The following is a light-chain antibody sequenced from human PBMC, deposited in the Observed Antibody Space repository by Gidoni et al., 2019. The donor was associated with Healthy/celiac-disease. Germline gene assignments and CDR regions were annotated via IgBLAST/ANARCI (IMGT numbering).Light chain of an antibody. Sequence: QSALTQPASVSGSPGQSITSSCTGTSRDVGGYNYVSWYQQHPGKAPKLMIYEVSNRHSRVSNRCSGSKSGNTASLTISGLQAEDEADYYCSSYTSSSTLAFGTGTKVTVL. CDR1: SRDVGGYNY. V-gene: IGLV2-14*01. CDR3: SSYTSSSTLA. J-gene: IGLJ1*01. CDR2: EVS.